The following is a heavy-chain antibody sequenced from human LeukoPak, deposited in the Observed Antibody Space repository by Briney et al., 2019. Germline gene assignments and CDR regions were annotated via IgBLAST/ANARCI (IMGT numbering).Heavy chain of an antibody. CDR1: GGTFSSYA. CDR3: VRDVGTTETTPNWFDP. V-gene: IGHV1-69*05. CDR2: IITIFGTA. Sequence: GASVKVSCKASGGTFSSYAISWVRQAPGQGLEWVGGIITIFGTANYAQKFQGRVTITTDESTSTAYMELSSLRSEDTAVYYCVRDVGTTETTPNWFDPWGQGTLVTVSS. D-gene: IGHD4-17*01. J-gene: IGHJ5*02.